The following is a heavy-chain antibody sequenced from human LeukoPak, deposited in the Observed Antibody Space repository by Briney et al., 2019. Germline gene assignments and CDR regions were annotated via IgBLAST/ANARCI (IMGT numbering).Heavy chain of an antibody. Sequence: PGGSLRLSCAASGFTVSSNYMSWVRQAPGKGLEWVSVIYSGGSTYYADSVKGRFTISRHNSKNTLYLQMNSLRAEDTAVYYCATTPGYCSSTSCYGLDYWGQGTLVTVSS. CDR3: ATTPGYCSSTSCYGLDY. CDR1: GFTVSSNY. CDR2: IYSGGST. V-gene: IGHV3-53*04. J-gene: IGHJ4*02. D-gene: IGHD2-2*01.